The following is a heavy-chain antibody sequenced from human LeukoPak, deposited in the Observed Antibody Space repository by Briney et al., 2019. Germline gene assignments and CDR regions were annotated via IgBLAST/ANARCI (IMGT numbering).Heavy chain of an antibody. V-gene: IGHV3-23*01. D-gene: IGHD2-21*02. Sequence: GGSLRLSCAASGFTFSSYAMSSVRHAPGKWLEWVSAISGSGGSTYYADSVKGRFTISRDNSKNTLYLQMNSLRAEDTAVYYCAKDRLVVTAGDYWGQGTLVTVSS. J-gene: IGHJ4*02. CDR3: AKDRLVVTAGDY. CDR1: GFTFSSYA. CDR2: ISGSGGST.